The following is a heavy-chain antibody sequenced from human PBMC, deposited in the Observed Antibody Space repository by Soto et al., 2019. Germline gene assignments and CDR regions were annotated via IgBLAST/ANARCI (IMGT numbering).Heavy chain of an antibody. V-gene: IGHV1-69*06. CDR2: IIPIFGTA. Sequence: GASVKVSCKASGGTFSSYAISWVRQAPGQGLEWMGGIIPIFGTANYAQKFQGRVTITADKSTSTAYMELSSLRSEDTAVYYCARWYGKVTTNWYFDLWGRGTLVTVSS. CDR1: GGTFSSYA. D-gene: IGHD4-17*01. CDR3: ARWYGKVTTNWYFDL. J-gene: IGHJ2*01.